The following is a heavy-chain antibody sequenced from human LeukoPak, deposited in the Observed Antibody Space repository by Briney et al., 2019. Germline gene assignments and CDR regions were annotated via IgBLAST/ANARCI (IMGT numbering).Heavy chain of an antibody. CDR2: VHYSLPS. J-gene: IGHJ4*02. CDR3: ACYNFVGRTFDC. D-gene: IGHD5-24*01. Sequence: PSETLSLTCTVSGASISSYYWSWIRQPPGKGLEWIGNVHYSLPSNFSPSLKSRVTISTDTSRSQFSLKLGTVTAADTAVYYCACYNFVGRTFDCWGQGTLVTVSS. V-gene: IGHV4-59*01. CDR1: GASISSYY.